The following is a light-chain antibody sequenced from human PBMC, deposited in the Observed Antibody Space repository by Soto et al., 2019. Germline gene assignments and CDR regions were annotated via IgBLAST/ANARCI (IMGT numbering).Light chain of an antibody. Sequence: EVVLTQSPGTLSLFPGERATLSCRASQSVSSSYLAWYQQKPGQAPRLLIFGASSRATGIPDRFSGSGSGTDFILTISRLETEDFAVYYCQQYGNSRWTFGQGTKVDIK. CDR3: QQYGNSRWT. V-gene: IGKV3-20*01. J-gene: IGKJ1*01. CDR1: QSVSSSY. CDR2: GAS.